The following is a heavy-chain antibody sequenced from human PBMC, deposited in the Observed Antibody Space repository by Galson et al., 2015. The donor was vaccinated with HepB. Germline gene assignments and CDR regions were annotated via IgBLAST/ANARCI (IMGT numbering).Heavy chain of an antibody. J-gene: IGHJ4*02. Sequence: LRLSCAASGFTVSSNYMSWVRQAPGKGLEWVSVIYSGGSTYYADSVKGRFTISRDNSKNTLYLQMNSLRAEDTAVYYCARVESGSLDYWGQGTLVTVSS. V-gene: IGHV3-66*02. D-gene: IGHD1-26*01. CDR2: IYSGGST. CDR3: ARVESGSLDY. CDR1: GFTVSSNY.